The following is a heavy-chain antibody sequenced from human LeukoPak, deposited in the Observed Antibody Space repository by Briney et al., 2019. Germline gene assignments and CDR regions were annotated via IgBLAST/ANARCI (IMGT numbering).Heavy chain of an antibody. V-gene: IGHV4-34*01. J-gene: IGHJ5*02. D-gene: IGHD1-26*01. CDR3: AKKWANWFDP. CDR1: GGSFSGYY. Sequence: SETVSLTCAVYGGSFSGYYWSWMRQPPGKGLEWIGEINHSGSTNYNPSLKSRVTISVDTSKNQFSLKLSSVTAADTAVYYCAKKWANWFDPWGQGTLVTVSS. CDR2: INHSGST.